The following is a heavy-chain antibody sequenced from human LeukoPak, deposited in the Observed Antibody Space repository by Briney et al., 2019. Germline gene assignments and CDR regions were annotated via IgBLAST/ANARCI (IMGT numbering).Heavy chain of an antibody. CDR3: AFGEGAAAGTTRGYYFDY. CDR2: IIPIFGTA. V-gene: IGHV1-69*13. Sequence: SVKVSCKASGGTFSSYAISWVRQAPGQGLEWMGGIIPIFGTADYAQKFQGRVTITADESTSTAYMELSSLRSEDTAVYYCAFGEGAAAGTTRGYYFDYWGQGTLVTVSS. CDR1: GGTFSSYA. J-gene: IGHJ4*02. D-gene: IGHD6-13*01.